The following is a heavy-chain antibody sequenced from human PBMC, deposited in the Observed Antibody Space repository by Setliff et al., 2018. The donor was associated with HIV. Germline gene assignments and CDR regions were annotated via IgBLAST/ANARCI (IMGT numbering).Heavy chain of an antibody. D-gene: IGHD1-26*01. CDR1: GYTFTSYG. Sequence: GASVKVSCKASGYTFTSYGITWVRQAPGQGLEWMGWINAYNGNTNYAQELQGRVTMTTDTSTSTVYMKLRSLRSDDTAVYYCAREGYSGSYFNYYYYLDVWGKGTTVTVSS. CDR3: AREGYSGSYFNYYYYLDV. V-gene: IGHV1-18*01. J-gene: IGHJ6*03. CDR2: INAYNGNT.